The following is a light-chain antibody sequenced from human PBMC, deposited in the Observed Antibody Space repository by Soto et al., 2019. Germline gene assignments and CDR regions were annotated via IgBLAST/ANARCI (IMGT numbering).Light chain of an antibody. V-gene: IGLV1-40*01. Sequence: QSVLTQPPSVSGAPGQRVTISCTGGSPNIGAGYDVHWYQQLPGTAPKLLIYGNNNRPSGVPDRFSGSKSGTSASLAITGLQTEDEADYYCHSYDSSLSGFVFGTGTKVTVL. J-gene: IGLJ1*01. CDR2: GNN. CDR3: HSYDSSLSGFV. CDR1: SPNIGAGYD.